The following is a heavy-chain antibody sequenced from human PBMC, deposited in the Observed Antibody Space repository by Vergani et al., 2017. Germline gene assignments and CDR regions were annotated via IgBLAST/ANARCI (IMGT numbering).Heavy chain of an antibody. V-gene: IGHV3-48*01. Sequence: EVQLVESGGGLVQPGGSLRLSCAASGFTFSSYSMNWVRQAPGKGLEWVSYISSSSSTIYYADSVKGRFTIARDNAKNSLYLQMNSLRAEDTAVYYCARGGGQMIVAFDIWGQGTMVTVSS. D-gene: IGHD3-22*01. CDR3: ARGGGQMIVAFDI. CDR2: ISSSSSTI. J-gene: IGHJ3*02. CDR1: GFTFSSYS.